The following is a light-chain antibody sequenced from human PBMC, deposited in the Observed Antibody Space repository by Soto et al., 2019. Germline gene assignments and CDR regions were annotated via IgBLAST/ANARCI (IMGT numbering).Light chain of an antibody. CDR2: GAS. Sequence: EMVLTQSPGTLSLSPGERATLSCRASQSVSSSYLARYQQKPGQAPRLLIYGASSRATGIPDRFSGSGSETDFTLTISRLDPEDFAVYYCQQYGSSPQTFGQGTKLEIK. CDR3: QQYGSSPQT. V-gene: IGKV3-20*01. J-gene: IGKJ2*01. CDR1: QSVSSSY.